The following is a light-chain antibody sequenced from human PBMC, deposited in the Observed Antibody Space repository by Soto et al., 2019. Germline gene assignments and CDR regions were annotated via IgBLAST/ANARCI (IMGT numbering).Light chain of an antibody. Sequence: QSALTQPASVSGSPGQSITISCTGTSSDVGSYNLISWYQQHPGKAPKLMINEGSKRPSGVSDRFSGSKSGNMASLTISGLQAEDEADYYCCSYARSSNYVFGTGTKLTVL. CDR1: SSDVGSYNL. CDR3: CSYARSSNYV. J-gene: IGLJ1*01. CDR2: EGS. V-gene: IGLV2-23*01.